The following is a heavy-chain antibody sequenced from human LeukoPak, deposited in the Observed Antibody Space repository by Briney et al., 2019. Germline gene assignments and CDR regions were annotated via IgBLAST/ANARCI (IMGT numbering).Heavy chain of an antibody. CDR1: GGSISSYY. J-gene: IGHJ5*02. D-gene: IGHD6-13*01. CDR2: IYYSGST. Sequence: SGTLSLTCTVSGGSISSYYWSWIRQPPGKGLEWIGYIYYSGSTNYNPSLKSRVTISVDTSKNQFSLKLSSVTAADTAVYYCARDGGHSSSWYNWFDPWGQGTLVTVSS. V-gene: IGHV4-59*01. CDR3: ARDGGHSSSWYNWFDP.